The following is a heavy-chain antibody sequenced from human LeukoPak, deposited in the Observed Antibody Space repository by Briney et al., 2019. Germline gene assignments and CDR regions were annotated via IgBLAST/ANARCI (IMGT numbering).Heavy chain of an antibody. Sequence: GRSLRLSCAASGFTFSSYGMHWVRQAPGKGLEWVAVISYDGSNKYYADSVKGRFTISRDNSKNTLYLQMNSLRAEDTAVYYCAKDLYCGGNCYSGAFDIWGQGTMVTVSS. CDR3: AKDLYCGGNCYSGAFDI. D-gene: IGHD2-21*02. V-gene: IGHV3-30*18. CDR2: ISYDGSNK. J-gene: IGHJ3*02. CDR1: GFTFSSYG.